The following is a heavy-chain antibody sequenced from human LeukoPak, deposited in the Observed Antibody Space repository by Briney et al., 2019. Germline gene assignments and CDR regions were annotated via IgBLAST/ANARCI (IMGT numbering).Heavy chain of an antibody. J-gene: IGHJ3*02. CDR3: AREALFLLWFGDTNAFDI. CDR2: IWYDGSDK. D-gene: IGHD3-10*01. CDR1: GFTFSSYG. V-gene: IGHV3-30*02. Sequence: GGSLRLSCAASGFTFSSYGMHWVRQAPGKGLEWVAFIWYDGSDKFYIDSVKGRFTISRDNSKNTLYLQMNSLRAEDTAVYYCAREALFLLWFGDTNAFDIWGQGTMVTVSS.